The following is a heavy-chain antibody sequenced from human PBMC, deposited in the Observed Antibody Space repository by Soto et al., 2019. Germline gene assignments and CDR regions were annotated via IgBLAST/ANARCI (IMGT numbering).Heavy chain of an antibody. D-gene: IGHD3-22*01. Sequence: ASVKVSCKAFGYTFTTYYIHWVRQAPGQGLEWMGIINPSGGSTSYAQKFQGRVTMTRDTSTSTVYMELSSLKSEDTAVYYCATDLYVYYYDSSGMTRNYWGQGTLVTVSS. J-gene: IGHJ4*02. CDR1: GYTFTTYY. V-gene: IGHV1-46*01. CDR3: ATDLYVYYYDSSGMTRNY. CDR2: INPSGGST.